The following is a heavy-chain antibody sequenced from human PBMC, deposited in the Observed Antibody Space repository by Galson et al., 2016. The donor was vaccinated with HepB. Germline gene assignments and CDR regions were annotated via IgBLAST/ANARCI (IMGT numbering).Heavy chain of an antibody. CDR1: GFFFSGRA. D-gene: IGHD4/OR15-4a*01. V-gene: IGHV3-23*01. Sequence: SLRLSCAASGFFFSGRAMSWVRQAPGKGLEWVSGINNGAATTGYAASVKGRFTISRDNSKNTLYLPMNSLRTEDTAVYYCARDDYSGGRGSPDYWGQGTLVTVSS. J-gene: IGHJ4*02. CDR3: ARDDYSGGRGSPDY. CDR2: INNGAATT.